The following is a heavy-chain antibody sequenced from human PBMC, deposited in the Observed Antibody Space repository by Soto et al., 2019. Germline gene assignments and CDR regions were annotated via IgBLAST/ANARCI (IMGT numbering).Heavy chain of an antibody. Sequence: SETLSLTCTVSGGSISSGGYYWSWIRQHPGKGLEWIGYIYYSGSTYYNPSLKSRVTISVDTSKNQFSLKLSSVTAADTAVYYCARRGVISLDYWGQGTLVTVSS. CDR1: GGSISSGGYY. D-gene: IGHD3-10*01. V-gene: IGHV4-31*03. CDR2: IYYSGST. CDR3: ARRGVISLDY. J-gene: IGHJ4*02.